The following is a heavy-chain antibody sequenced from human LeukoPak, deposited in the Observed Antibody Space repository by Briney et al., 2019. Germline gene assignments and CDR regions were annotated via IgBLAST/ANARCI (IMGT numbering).Heavy chain of an antibody. CDR3: ARGFGALLA. Sequence: GGSLRLSCAASGFTFSSYAMSWVRQAPGKGLEWVSAFSGSGGSTYYADSVKGRFTISRDNSKNTLYLQMDSLRADDTALYYCARGFGALLAWGQGTLVTVSS. CDR2: FSGSGGST. D-gene: IGHD3-16*01. J-gene: IGHJ4*02. V-gene: IGHV3-23*01. CDR1: GFTFSSYA.